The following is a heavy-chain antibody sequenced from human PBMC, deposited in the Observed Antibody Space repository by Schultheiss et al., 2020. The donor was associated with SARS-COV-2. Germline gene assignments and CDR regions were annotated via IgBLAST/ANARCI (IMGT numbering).Heavy chain of an antibody. D-gene: IGHD2-2*01. V-gene: IGHV3-53*05. Sequence: GGSLRLSCAASGFTVISNYMTWVRQAPGKGLEWVSVIYSGGNTYYADSVKGRFTISRDNSKNTLYLQMNSLRTEDTAVYYCASLHCSGSNCYGIYYHGMDVWGQGTTVTVSS. J-gene: IGHJ6*02. CDR2: IYSGGNT. CDR1: GFTVISNY. CDR3: ASLHCSGSNCYGIYYHGMDV.